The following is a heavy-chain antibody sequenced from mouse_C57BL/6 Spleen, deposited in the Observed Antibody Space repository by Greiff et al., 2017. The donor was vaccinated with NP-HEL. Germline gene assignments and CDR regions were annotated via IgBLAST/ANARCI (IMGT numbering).Heavy chain of an antibody. J-gene: IGHJ4*01. CDR2: IDPSDSYT. Sequence: QVQLQQPGAELVMPGASVKLSCKASGYTFTSYWMHRVKQRPGQGLEWIGEIDPSDSYTNYNQKFKGKSTLTVDKSSSTAYMQLSSLTSEDSAVYYCARSDGYYRYYAMDYWGQGTSVTVSS. CDR1: GYTFTSYW. D-gene: IGHD2-3*01. V-gene: IGHV1-69*01. CDR3: ARSDGYYRYYAMDY.